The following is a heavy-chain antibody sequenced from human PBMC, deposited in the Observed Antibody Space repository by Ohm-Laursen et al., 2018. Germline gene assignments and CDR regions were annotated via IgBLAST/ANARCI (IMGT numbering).Heavy chain of an antibody. CDR3: ARRWRGDY. Sequence: SLRLSCTASGFTFSSYAMSWVRQAPGKGLEWVSGISGSGGSTDYADSVKGRFTISRDNPKNTVYLQMNSLRAEDTAVYYCARRWRGDYWSQGTLVTVSS. CDR1: GFTFSSYA. CDR2: ISGSGGST. D-gene: IGHD3-10*01. J-gene: IGHJ4*02. V-gene: IGHV3-23*01.